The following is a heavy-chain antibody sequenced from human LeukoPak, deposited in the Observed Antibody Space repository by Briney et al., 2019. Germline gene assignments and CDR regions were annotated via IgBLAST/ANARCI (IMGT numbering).Heavy chain of an antibody. CDR3: AGAGIAVAGNAGYFQH. D-gene: IGHD6-19*01. Sequence: GESLRISCKGSGYSFTSYWISWVRQMPGKGLEWMGRIDHSDSYTNYSPSFQGHVTIAADKSISTAYLQWSSLKASDTAMYYCAGAGIAVAGNAGYFQHWGQGTLVTVSS. CDR1: GYSFTSYW. J-gene: IGHJ1*01. V-gene: IGHV5-10-1*01. CDR2: IDHSDSYT.